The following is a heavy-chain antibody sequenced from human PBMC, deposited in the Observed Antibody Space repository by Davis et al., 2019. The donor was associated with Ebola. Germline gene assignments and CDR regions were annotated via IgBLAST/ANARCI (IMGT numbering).Heavy chain of an antibody. CDR2: ISAYNGNT. J-gene: IGHJ3*02. Sequence: ASVKVSCKASGYTFTNNAISWVRQAPGQGLEWMGWISAYNGNTNYAQKVQGRVTMTTDTSTSTAYLDLRSLRSDDTAVYFCARTSIVGTTTTASDIWGQGTLVTVSS. CDR3: ARTSIVGTTTTASDI. V-gene: IGHV1-18*01. CDR1: GYTFTNNA. D-gene: IGHD1-26*01.